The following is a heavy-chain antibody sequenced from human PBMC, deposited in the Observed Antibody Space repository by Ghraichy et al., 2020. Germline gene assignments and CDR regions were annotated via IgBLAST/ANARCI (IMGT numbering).Heavy chain of an antibody. CDR3: ARAIPWWEPQAFDI. CDR2: ISSSSSTI. V-gene: IGHV3-48*02. Sequence: GALRLSCAASGFTFSSYSMNWVRQAPGKGLEWVSYISSSSSTIYYADSVKGRFTISRDNAKNSLYLQMNSLRDEDTAVYYCARAIPWWEPQAFDIWGQGTMVTVSS. D-gene: IGHD1-26*01. CDR1: GFTFSSYS. J-gene: IGHJ3*02.